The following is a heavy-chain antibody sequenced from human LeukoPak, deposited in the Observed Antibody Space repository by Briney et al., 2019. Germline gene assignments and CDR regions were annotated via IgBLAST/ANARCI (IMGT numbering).Heavy chain of an antibody. CDR3: AANLYYYGSGSYYRGFDP. D-gene: IGHD3-10*01. CDR2: IYPGDSDT. V-gene: IGHV5-51*01. CDR1: GYSFTSYW. J-gene: IGHJ5*02. Sequence: GESLKISCKGSGYSFTSYWIGWVRQMPGKGLEWMGIIYPGDSDTRYSPSFQGQVTISADKSISTAYLQWSSLKASDTAMYYCAANLYYYGSGSYYRGFDPWGQGTLVTVSS.